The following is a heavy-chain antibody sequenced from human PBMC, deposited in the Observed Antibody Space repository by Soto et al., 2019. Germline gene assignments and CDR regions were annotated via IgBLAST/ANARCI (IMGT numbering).Heavy chain of an antibody. CDR1: GGSFSGYY. CDR2: INHSGST. J-gene: IGHJ4*02. V-gene: IGHV4-34*01. CDR3: ARGRWLDY. Sequence: QVQLQQWGAGLLKPSETLSLTCAVYGGSFSGYYWSWIRQPPGKGLEWIGEINHSGSTNYNPSLKSRVTISVDTSKNQFSLKLSSVTAADTAVCYCARGRWLDYWGQGTLVTVSS.